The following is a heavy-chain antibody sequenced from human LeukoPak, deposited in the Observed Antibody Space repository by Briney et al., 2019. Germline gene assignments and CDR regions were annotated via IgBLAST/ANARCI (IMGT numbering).Heavy chain of an antibody. J-gene: IGHJ2*01. CDR2: INSDGSST. Sequence: GGSLRLSCTASGFTFDDYGMTWVRQAPGKGLVWVSRINSDGSSTSYADSVKGRFTISRDNAKNTLYLQMNSLRAEDTAVYYCAREKVGARVWYFDLWGRGTLVTVSS. CDR3: AREKVGARVWYFDL. CDR1: GFTFDDYG. D-gene: IGHD1-26*01. V-gene: IGHV3-74*01.